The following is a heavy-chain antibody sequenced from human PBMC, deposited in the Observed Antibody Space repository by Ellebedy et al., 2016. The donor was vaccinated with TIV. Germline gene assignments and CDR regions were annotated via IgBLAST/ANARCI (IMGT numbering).Heavy chain of an antibody. V-gene: IGHV1-18*01. CDR2: ISAYNGNT. CDR1: GYTCNSYG. CDR3: ARDGMYYGSGSSMRGFDY. Sequence: ASVKVSCKASGYTCNSYGISWVRQAPGHGLEWMGWISAYNGNTNYAQKVQGRVTMTTDTSTSTAYMELRSLRSDDTAGYYCARDGMYYGSGSSMRGFDYWGQGTLFTVSS. J-gene: IGHJ4*02. D-gene: IGHD3-10*01.